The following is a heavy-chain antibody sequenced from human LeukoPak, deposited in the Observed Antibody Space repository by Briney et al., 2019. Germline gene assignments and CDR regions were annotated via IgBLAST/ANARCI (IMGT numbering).Heavy chain of an antibody. CDR3: AKVRSRWTMVRGVPYMDV. V-gene: IGHV3-73*01. Sequence: QPGGPQRLSCAASGFTFSGSAIHWVRQASGKGLEWVGHIRNKANNYATAYAGSAKGRSTISRDDAKNTAYLQMSSLRAEDTAVYYCAKVRSRWTMVRGVPYMDVWGKGTTVTVSS. CDR1: GFTFSGSA. J-gene: IGHJ6*03. D-gene: IGHD3-10*01. CDR2: IRNKANNYAT.